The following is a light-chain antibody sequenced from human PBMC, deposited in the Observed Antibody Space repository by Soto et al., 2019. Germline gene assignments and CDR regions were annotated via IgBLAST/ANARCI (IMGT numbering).Light chain of an antibody. CDR2: GAS. CDR3: QQYADSPST. CDR1: QSVSNNY. J-gene: IGKJ1*01. V-gene: IGKV3-20*01. Sequence: EVVLTQSPGTLSLSPRERATLSCRASQSVSNNYLAWYQHKPGQAPRLLIYGASNRAPGIPDRFSGSGSGPDFTLTISRLEPEDFAVYYCQQYADSPSTFGQGTLVELK.